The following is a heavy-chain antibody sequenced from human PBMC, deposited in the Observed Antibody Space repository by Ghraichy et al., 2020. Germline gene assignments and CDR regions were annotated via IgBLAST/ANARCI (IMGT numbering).Heavy chain of an antibody. D-gene: IGHD1-26*01. CDR2: IYIGGST. V-gene: IGHV3-53*01. CDR1: GFTVSSNY. CDR3: ARDTRYHGTYSNY. Sequence: GGSLRLSCAASGFTVSSNYMNWVRQAPGKGLEWVSVIYIGGSTDYADSVRGPFTISRDSSKNTVYLQMNSLRADDTDGYYCARDTRYHGTYSNYWGQGTLVTVTS. J-gene: IGHJ4*02.